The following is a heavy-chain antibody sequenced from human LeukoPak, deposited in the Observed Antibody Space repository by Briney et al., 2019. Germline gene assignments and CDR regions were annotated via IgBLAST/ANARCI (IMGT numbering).Heavy chain of an antibody. CDR1: GFTFSDAW. V-gene: IGHV3-15*01. J-gene: IGHJ4*02. CDR3: SYYYDSSGYVDY. CDR2: IKSKADGGTI. D-gene: IGHD3-22*01. Sequence: GGSLRLSRAASGFTFSDAWMNWVRQAPGKGLEWVGRIKSKADGGTIDYAAPVKGRFTISRDDSKNTVYMQMNSLKTEDTAVYYCSYYYDSSGYVDYWGQGTLVTVSS.